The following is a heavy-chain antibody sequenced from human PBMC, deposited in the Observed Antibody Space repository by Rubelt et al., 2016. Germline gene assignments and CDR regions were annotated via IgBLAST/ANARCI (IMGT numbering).Heavy chain of an antibody. CDR1: GDSISSSDDY. J-gene: IGHJ4*02. CDR2: TYHSGTT. Sequence: QLQLQESGPGLVKPSETLSLTCTVSGDSISSSDDYWAWIRPPPGKGLEWIGRTYHSGTTFYNPALQGRIPISVDTSKNKFPRKVNSVTAAETAVDYCGRLLRESGTTVGFDSWGQGTLVTVSS. V-gene: IGHV4-39*07. CDR3: GRLLRESGTTVGFDS. D-gene: IGHD1-7*01.